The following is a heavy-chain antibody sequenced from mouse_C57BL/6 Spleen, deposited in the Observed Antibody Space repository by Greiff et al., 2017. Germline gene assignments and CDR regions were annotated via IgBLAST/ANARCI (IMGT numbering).Heavy chain of an antibody. CDR2: ISDGGSYT. CDR3: ARERSYGSSWDYAMDY. CDR1: GFTFSSYA. V-gene: IGHV5-4*03. J-gene: IGHJ4*01. D-gene: IGHD1-1*01. Sequence: EVNVVESGGGLVKPGGSLKLSCAASGFTFSSYAMSWVRQTPEKRLEWVATISDGGSYTYYPDNVKGRFTISRDNAKNNLYLQMSHLKSEDTAMYYCARERSYGSSWDYAMDYWGQGTSVTVSS.